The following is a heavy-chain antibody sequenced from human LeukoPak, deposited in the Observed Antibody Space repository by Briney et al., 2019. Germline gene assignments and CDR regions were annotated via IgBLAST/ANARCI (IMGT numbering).Heavy chain of an antibody. V-gene: IGHV4-61*02. CDR2: IYTSGST. D-gene: IGHD3-22*01. Sequence: SQTLSLTCTVSGGSISSGSYYWSWIRQPAGKGLEWIGRIYTSGSTNYNPSLKSRVTISVDTSKNQFSLKLSSVTAADTAVYYCARVTTGGYYNCWGQGALVTVSS. CDR3: ARVTTGGYYNC. CDR1: GGSISSGSYY. J-gene: IGHJ4*02.